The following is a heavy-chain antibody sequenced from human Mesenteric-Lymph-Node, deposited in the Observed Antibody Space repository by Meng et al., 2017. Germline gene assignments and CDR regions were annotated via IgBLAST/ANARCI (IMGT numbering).Heavy chain of an antibody. Sequence: ASVKVSCKASGYTFTGYYMHWVRQAPGQGLEWMGWINPNSGGTNYAQKFQGRVTMTRDTSISTVYMELSRLRSDDTAVYYCARAMGYCSGGSCYSSDYWGQGTLVTVSS. CDR1: GYTFTGYY. D-gene: IGHD2-15*01. V-gene: IGHV1-2*02. CDR3: ARAMGYCSGGSCYSSDY. J-gene: IGHJ4*02. CDR2: INPNSGGT.